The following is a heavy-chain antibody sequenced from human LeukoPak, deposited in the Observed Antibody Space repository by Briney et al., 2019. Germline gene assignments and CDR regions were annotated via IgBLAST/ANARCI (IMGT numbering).Heavy chain of an antibody. CDR3: ARDLICSSTSCYSYYYGMDV. V-gene: IGHV3-21*01. J-gene: IGHJ6*04. CDR1: GFTFSSYS. Sequence: GGSLRLSCAASGFTFSSYSMNWVRQAPGKGLEGVSSISRSSSYIYYADSVKGRFTISRDNAKNSLYLQMNSLRAEDTAVYYCARDLICSSTSCYSYYYGMDVWGKGTTVTVSS. D-gene: IGHD2-2*01. CDR2: ISRSSSYI.